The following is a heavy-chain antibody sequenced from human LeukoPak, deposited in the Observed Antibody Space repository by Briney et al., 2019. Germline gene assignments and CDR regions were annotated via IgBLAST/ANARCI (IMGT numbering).Heavy chain of an antibody. D-gene: IGHD1-7*01. J-gene: IGHJ5*02. CDR2: INPNSGGT. Sequence: ASVKVSCKASGYTFTGYYMHWVRQAPGHGLEWMGWINPNSGGTNYAQKFQGRVTMTRDTSISTAYMELSRLRSDDTAVYYCARDPTGTTKGRFDPWGQGTLVTVSS. V-gene: IGHV1-2*02. CDR1: GYTFTGYY. CDR3: ARDPTGTTKGRFDP.